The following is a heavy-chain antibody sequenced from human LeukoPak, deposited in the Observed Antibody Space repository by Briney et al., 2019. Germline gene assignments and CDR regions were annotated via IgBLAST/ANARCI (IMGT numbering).Heavy chain of an antibody. Sequence: ASVKVSCKASGYTFTSYGINWVRQATGQGLEWMGWMNPNSGNTGYAQKFQGRVTMTRNTSISTAYMELSSLRSEDTAVYYCARGRITMVRGVIITTAYYYYYGMDVWGQGTTITVSS. CDR1: GYTFTSYG. CDR2: MNPNSGNT. D-gene: IGHD3-10*01. J-gene: IGHJ6*02. V-gene: IGHV1-8*01. CDR3: ARGRITMVRGVIITTAYYYYYGMDV.